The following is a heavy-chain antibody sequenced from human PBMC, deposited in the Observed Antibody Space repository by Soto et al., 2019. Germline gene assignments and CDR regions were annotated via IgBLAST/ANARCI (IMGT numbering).Heavy chain of an antibody. CDR1: GFTFSSYS. CDR2: ISSSSSTI. Sequence: GGSLRLSCAASGFTFSSYSMNWVRQAPGKGLEWVSYISSSSSTIYYADSVKGRFTISRDNAKNSLYLQMNSLRAEDTAVYYCARDHAYSSFDYWGQGTLVTVSS. J-gene: IGHJ4*02. D-gene: IGHD2-15*01. CDR3: ARDHAYSSFDY. V-gene: IGHV3-48*01.